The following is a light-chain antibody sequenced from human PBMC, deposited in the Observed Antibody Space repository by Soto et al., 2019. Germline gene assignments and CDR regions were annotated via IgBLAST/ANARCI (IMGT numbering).Light chain of an antibody. J-gene: IGKJ2*01. V-gene: IGKV3-15*01. CDR3: QQYTKWPYT. Sequence: EIVMTQSPATLSVSPGERASLSCRASQSVGSNLAWYQQTAGQAPRLLIYGASTRATGIPARFSGSGSGTEFTLTISSLQSEDLAVYSCQQYTKWPYTFGQGTKLEIK. CDR1: QSVGSN. CDR2: GAS.